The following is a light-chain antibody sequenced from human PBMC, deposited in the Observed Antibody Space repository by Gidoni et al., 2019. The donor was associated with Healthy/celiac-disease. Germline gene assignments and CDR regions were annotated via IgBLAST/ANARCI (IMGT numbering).Light chain of an antibody. CDR1: SLRSYY. V-gene: IGLV3-19*01. CDR2: GKN. J-gene: IGLJ3*02. CDR3: NCRDSSGNPNWV. Sequence: SPPRTQHPAVPVALGQTVRITCQGDSLRSYYASWYQQKPGQAPVLVIYGKNNRPSGIPDRYSGSSSGTRASLTITGAQAEDEADYYCNCRDSSGNPNWVFGGGTKLT.